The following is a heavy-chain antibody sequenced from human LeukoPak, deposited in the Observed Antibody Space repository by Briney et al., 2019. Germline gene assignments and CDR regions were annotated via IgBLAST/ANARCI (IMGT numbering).Heavy chain of an antibody. D-gene: IGHD5-12*01. CDR2: ISSSSSYI. CDR1: GFTFSSYM. Sequence: GGSLRLSCATSGFTFSSYMMNWVRQAPGKGLEWVSSISSSSSYIYYADSVKGRFTISRDNAKNSLYLQMNSLRTEDTAIYYCATAGDGYDSSFDFWGQGTLVTVSS. J-gene: IGHJ4*02. V-gene: IGHV3-21*01. CDR3: ATAGDGYDSSFDF.